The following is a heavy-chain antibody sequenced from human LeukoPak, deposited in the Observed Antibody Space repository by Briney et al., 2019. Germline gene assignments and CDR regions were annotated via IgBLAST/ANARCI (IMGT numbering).Heavy chain of an antibody. CDR3: ARALNWYYIQFDY. D-gene: IGHD1-7*01. J-gene: IGHJ4*02. CDR2: IIPISGTA. CDR1: GGTFSSYA. Sequence: SVKVSCKASGGTFSSYAISWVRQAPGQGLEWMGGIIPISGTANYAQKFQGRVTITADESTSTAYMELSSLRSEDTAVYYCARALNWYYIQFDYWGQGTLVTVSS. V-gene: IGHV1-69*01.